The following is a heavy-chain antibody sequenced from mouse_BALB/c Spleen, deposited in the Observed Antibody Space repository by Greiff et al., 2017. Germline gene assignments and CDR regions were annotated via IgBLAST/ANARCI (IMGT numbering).Heavy chain of an antibody. CDR1: GFNIKDYY. J-gene: IGHJ4*01. D-gene: IGHD2-2*01. V-gene: IGHV14-4*02. CDR2: IDPENGDT. Sequence: VQLQQSGAELVRSGASVKLSCTASGFNIKDYYMHWVKQRPEQGLEWIGWIDPENGDTEYAPKFQGKATMTADTSSNTAYLQLSSLTSEDTAVYYCNGGLRDAMDYWGQGTSVTVSS. CDR3: NGGLRDAMDY.